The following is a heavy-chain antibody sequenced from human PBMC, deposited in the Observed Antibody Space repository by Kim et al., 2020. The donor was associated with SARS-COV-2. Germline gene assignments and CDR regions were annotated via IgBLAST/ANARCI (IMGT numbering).Heavy chain of an antibody. Sequence: GRFTISRENAKNLLYLQMNSLRAEDTAVYYCARALGYSSSWYPFLNWFDPWGQGTLVTVSS. J-gene: IGHJ5*02. D-gene: IGHD6-13*01. V-gene: IGHV3-11*06. CDR3: ARALGYSSSWYPFLNWFDP.